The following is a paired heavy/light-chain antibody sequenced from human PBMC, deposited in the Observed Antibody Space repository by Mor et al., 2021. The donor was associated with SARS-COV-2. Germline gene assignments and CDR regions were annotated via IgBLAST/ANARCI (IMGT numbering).Light chain of an antibody. CDR2: AAS. CDR3: QQSYSSPFT. J-gene: IGKJ3*01. Sequence: DIQMTQSPSSLSASVGDRVTITCRASQSIGSDLNWYQQKPGKAPQLLIYAASSLQSGVPSRFSGSGSGTDFTLTISSLQPEDFATYSCQQSYSSPFTFGPGTKVDI. CDR1: QSIGSD. V-gene: IGKV1-39*01.
Heavy chain of an antibody. CDR1: GGTFSSYA. CDR3: ARGAGYSYGYGSYYYYGMDV. D-gene: IGHD5-18*01. CDR2: IIPIFGIA. J-gene: IGHJ6*02. V-gene: IGHV1-69*17. Sequence: QVQLVQSGAEVKKPGSSVKVSCKASGGTFSSYAISWVRQAPGQGLEWMGGIIPIFGIANYAQKFQGRVTITADKSTSTAYMELSSLRSEDTAVYYCARGAGYSYGYGSYYYYGMDVWGQGTTVTVSS.